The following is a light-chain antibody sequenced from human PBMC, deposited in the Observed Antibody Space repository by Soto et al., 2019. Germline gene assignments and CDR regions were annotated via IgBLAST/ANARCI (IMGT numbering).Light chain of an antibody. CDR3: SSYTTSTSFIL. J-gene: IGLJ2*01. CDR1: SSDVGGYKY. CDR2: EVS. Sequence: QSVLTQPASVSGSPGQSITISCTGTSSDVGGYKYVSWYQHHPGEAPKLIIYEVSNRPSGVSNRFSGSKSGNTASLTISGLQAEDEAYYYCSSYTTSTSFILFGGGTKLTVL. V-gene: IGLV2-14*01.